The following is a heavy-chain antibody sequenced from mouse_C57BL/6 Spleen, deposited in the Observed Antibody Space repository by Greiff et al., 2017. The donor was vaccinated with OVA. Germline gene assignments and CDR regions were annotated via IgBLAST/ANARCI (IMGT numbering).Heavy chain of an antibody. D-gene: IGHD1-1*01. V-gene: IGHV1-55*01. J-gene: IGHJ4*01. CDR2: IYPGSGST. CDR3: AFYYYGSSSYYAMDY. Sequence: QVQLKQPGAELVKPGASVKMSCKASGYTFTSYWITWVKQRPGQGLEWIGDIYPGSGSTNYNEKFKSKATLTVDTSSSTAYMQLSSLTSEDSAVYYCAFYYYGSSSYYAMDYWGQGTSVTVSS. CDR1: GYTFTSYW.